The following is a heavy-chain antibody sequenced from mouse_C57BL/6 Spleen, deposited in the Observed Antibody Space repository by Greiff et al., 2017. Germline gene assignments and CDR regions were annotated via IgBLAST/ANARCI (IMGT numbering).Heavy chain of an antibody. CDR1: GYAFSSYW. J-gene: IGHJ2*01. Sequence: QVQLQQSGAELVKPGASVKISCKASGYAFSSYWMNWVKQRPGKGLEWIGQIYPGDGDTNYNGKFKGKATLTADKSSSTAYMPLSSLTSEDSAVYFCARRGYGSSYDYFDYWGKGTTLTVSS. D-gene: IGHD1-1*01. V-gene: IGHV1-80*01. CDR3: ARRGYGSSYDYFDY. CDR2: IYPGDGDT.